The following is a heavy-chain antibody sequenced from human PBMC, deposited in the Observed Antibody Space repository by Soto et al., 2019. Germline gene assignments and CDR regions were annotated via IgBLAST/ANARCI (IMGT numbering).Heavy chain of an antibody. J-gene: IGHJ4*02. CDR1: GFTFSSYW. Sequence: GGSLRLSCAASGFTFSSYWMSWVRQAPGKGLEWVANIKQDGSEKYYVDSVKGRFTISRDNAKNSLYLQMNSLRAEDTAVYYCARDPPPYYDYIWGSYRLLSYFDYWGQGTLVTVSS. CDR2: IKQDGSEK. CDR3: ARDPPPYYDYIWGSYRLLSYFDY. D-gene: IGHD3-16*02. V-gene: IGHV3-7*01.